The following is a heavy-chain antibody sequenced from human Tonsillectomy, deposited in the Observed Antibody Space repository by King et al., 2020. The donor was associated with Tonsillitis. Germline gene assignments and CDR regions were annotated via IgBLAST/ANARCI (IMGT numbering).Heavy chain of an antibody. CDR3: ARDHPLWFYDYYGMDV. J-gene: IGHJ6*02. CDR2: INPSGGST. V-gene: IGHV1-46*01. CDR1: GYTFTSYY. D-gene: IGHD3-10*01. Sequence: QLVQSGAEVKKPGASVKVSCKASGYTFTSYYMHWVRQAPGQGLEWMGIINPSGGSTSYAQKFQGRVTMTRDTSTSTVYMELSSLRSEDTAVYYCARDHPLWFYDYYGMDVWGQGTTVTVSS.